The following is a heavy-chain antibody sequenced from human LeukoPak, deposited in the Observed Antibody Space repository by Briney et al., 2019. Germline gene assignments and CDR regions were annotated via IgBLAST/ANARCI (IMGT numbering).Heavy chain of an antibody. CDR2: INPNSGGT. V-gene: IGHV1-2*02. CDR3: ARVLEYDFWSGYYRPYYYYMDV. J-gene: IGHJ6*03. Sequence: ASVKVSCKASGYTFTGYYMHWVRQAPGQGLEWMGWINPNSGGTNYAQKFQGRVTMTRDTSISTAYMELSRLRSDDTAVYYCARVLEYDFWSGYYRPYYYYMDVWGKGTTVTVSS. D-gene: IGHD3-3*01. CDR1: GYTFTGYY.